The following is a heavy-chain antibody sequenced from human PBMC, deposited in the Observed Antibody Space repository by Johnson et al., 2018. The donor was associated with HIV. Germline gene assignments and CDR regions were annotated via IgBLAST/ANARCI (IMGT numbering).Heavy chain of an antibody. CDR1: GFTFDDYA. Sequence: VQLVESGGGLVQPGGSLRLSCAASGFTFDDYAMHWVRQAPGKGLEWVSGISWNSGSIGYADSVKGRFTISRDNAKNSLYLQMNSLRPEDTALYYCAKVLVVVTASGAFDIWGQGTMVTVSS. CDR2: ISWNSGSI. V-gene: IGHV3-9*01. CDR3: AKVLVVVTASGAFDI. J-gene: IGHJ3*02. D-gene: IGHD2-21*02.